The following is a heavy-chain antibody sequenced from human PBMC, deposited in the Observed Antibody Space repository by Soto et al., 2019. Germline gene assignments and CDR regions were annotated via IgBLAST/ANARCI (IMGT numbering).Heavy chain of an antibody. J-gene: IGHJ3*02. D-gene: IGHD3-22*01. Sequence: VQLVESGGGVVQPGRSLRLSCAASGFTVSSNYMSWVRQAPGKGLEWVSVIYSGGSTYYADSVRGRFTISRDNSKNTLYLQMNSLRAEDTAVYYCARDLIGDYYDSSGYRGAQDAFDIWGQGTMVTVSS. CDR1: GFTVSSNY. CDR3: ARDLIGDYYDSSGYRGAQDAFDI. V-gene: IGHV3-53*01. CDR2: IYSGGST.